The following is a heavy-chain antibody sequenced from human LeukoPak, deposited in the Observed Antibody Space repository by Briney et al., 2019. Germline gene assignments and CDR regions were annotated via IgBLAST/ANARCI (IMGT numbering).Heavy chain of an antibody. CDR1: GFPFRDYY. CDR3: AREVVIFPDYYYYGMDV. Sequence: GGSLRLSCAASGFPFRDYYMTWIRQAPGKGLEWISYISRSGDTLYYADSVEGRFTIPRDNAKNSLFLQMNSLRADDTAVYYCAREVVIFPDYYYYGMDVRGQGTTVTVSS. J-gene: IGHJ6*02. V-gene: IGHV3-11*01. D-gene: IGHD3-9*01. CDR2: ISRSGDTL.